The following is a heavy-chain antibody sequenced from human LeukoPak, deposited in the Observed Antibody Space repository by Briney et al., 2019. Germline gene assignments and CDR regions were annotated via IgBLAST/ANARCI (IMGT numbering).Heavy chain of an antibody. CDR1: GYTFTSYG. D-gene: IGHD2-15*01. CDR3: ARYCSGGSCVVAFDI. Sequence: GASVKVSCKASGYTFTSYGISWVRQATGQGLEWMGWISAYNGNTNYAQKLQGRVTMTTDTSTSTAYMELRSLRSDDTAVYYCARYCSGGSCVVAFDIWGQGTMVTVSS. J-gene: IGHJ3*02. V-gene: IGHV1-18*01. CDR2: ISAYNGNT.